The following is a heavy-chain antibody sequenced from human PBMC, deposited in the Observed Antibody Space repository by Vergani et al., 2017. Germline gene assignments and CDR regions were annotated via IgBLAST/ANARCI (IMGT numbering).Heavy chain of an antibody. J-gene: IGHJ4*02. V-gene: IGHV5-51*01. CDR2: IYPGDSDT. CDR1: GYSFTSYW. D-gene: IGHD1-26*01. Sequence: EVQLVQSGAAVKKPGESLTISCKCSGYSFTSYWIGWVRQLPGKGLEWMGIIYPGDSDTRYSPSLQGQVTISADKSISPAYLQWSSLKASDTAMYYCARHVVVGATSLDYWGQGTLVTVSS. CDR3: ARHVVVGATSLDY.